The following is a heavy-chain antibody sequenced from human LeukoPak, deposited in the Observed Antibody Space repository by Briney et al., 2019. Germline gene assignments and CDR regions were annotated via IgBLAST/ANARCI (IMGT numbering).Heavy chain of an antibody. Sequence: ASVKVSCKASGGTFSSYAISWVRQAPGQGLEWMGGIIPIFGTANYAQKFLGRVTITADESTSTAYMELSSLRSEDTAVYYCAKASGVVVSYGMDVWGKGTTVTVSS. CDR2: IIPIFGTA. J-gene: IGHJ6*04. D-gene: IGHD2-15*01. CDR1: GGTFSSYA. CDR3: AKASGVVVSYGMDV. V-gene: IGHV1-69*13.